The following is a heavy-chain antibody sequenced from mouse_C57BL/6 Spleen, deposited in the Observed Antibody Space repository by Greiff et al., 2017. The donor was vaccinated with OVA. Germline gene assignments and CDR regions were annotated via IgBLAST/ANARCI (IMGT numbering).Heavy chain of an antibody. J-gene: IGHJ4*01. CDR2: LSSGGSYT. Sequence: EVQLVESGGDLVKPGGSLKLSCAASGFTFSSYGMSWVRQTPDKRLEWVATLSSGGSYTYYPDSVKGRFTISRDNAKNTLYLQMSSLKSEDTAMYYCARHNYGRDAMDYWGQGTSVTVSS. CDR3: ARHNYGRDAMDY. V-gene: IGHV5-6*01. CDR1: GFTFSSYG. D-gene: IGHD1-1*01.